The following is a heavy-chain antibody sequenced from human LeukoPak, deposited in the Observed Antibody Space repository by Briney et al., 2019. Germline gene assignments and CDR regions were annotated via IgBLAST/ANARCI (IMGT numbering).Heavy chain of an antibody. CDR1: GGSISSGSYY. J-gene: IGHJ3*01. D-gene: IGHD6-13*01. Sequence: SETLSLTCTVSGGSISSGSYYWSWIRQPPGKGLEWIGYIYDSGSTNYNPSLRGRVTISADTSKNQFSLNLNSVTAADTAVYYCARPRWTSSWLHVFDVWGQGTEVTVSS. V-gene: IGHV4-61*01. CDR2: IYDSGST. CDR3: ARPRWTSSWLHVFDV.